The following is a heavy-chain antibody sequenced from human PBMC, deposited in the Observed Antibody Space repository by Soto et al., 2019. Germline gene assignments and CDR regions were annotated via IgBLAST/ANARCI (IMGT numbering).Heavy chain of an antibody. CDR2: IYYSGST. V-gene: IGHV4-30-4*01. CDR1: GGSISSGDYY. Sequence: QVQLQDSGPGLVKTSQTLSLPCTVSGGSISSGDYYWSWIRQPPGKGLEWIGYIYYSGSTYYNPSLKSRVTISVDTSKTQFSLKLSSVTAAVTAVYYCAREFPTGCTNGVCYLFDYWGQGTLVPVSS. D-gene: IGHD2-8*01. J-gene: IGHJ4*02. CDR3: AREFPTGCTNGVCYLFDY.